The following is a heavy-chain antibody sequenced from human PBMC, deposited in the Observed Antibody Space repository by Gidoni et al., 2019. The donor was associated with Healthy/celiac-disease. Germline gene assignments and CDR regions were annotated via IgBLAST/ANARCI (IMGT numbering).Heavy chain of an antibody. Sequence: EVQLLESGGGLVQPGGSLRLSCAASGFTFSSYAMSWVRQAPGKGLEWVSAISGSGGSTYSADSVKCRFTISRDNSKNTLYLQMNSLRAEDTAVYYCAKAAGSSGYYGTFDYWGQGTLVTVSS. D-gene: IGHD3-22*01. J-gene: IGHJ4*02. CDR1: GFTFSSYA. CDR3: AKAAGSSGYYGTFDY. V-gene: IGHV3-23*01. CDR2: ISGSGGST.